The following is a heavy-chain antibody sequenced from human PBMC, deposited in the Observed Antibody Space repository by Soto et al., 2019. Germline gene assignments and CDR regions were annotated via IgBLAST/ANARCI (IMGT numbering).Heavy chain of an antibody. J-gene: IGHJ4*02. D-gene: IGHD3-16*02. CDR1: GFTFSSHW. Sequence: EVQLAESGGGLVQPGGSLRLSCAASGFTFSSHWMHWVRQAPGKGLVWVSRIIGDGNEITYADSVKGRFTISRDNGKNTVILQLNSLRAEDTAVYYCVRGHVRGNDRHFDYWRQGTLVTVSS. CDR2: IIGDGNEI. CDR3: VRGHVRGNDRHFDY. V-gene: IGHV3-74*01.